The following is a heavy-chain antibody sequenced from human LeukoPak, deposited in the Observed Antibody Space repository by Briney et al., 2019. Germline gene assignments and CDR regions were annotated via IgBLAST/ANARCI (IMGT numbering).Heavy chain of an antibody. CDR3: ARDTPSSSWYGAFDY. CDR2: IYYSGST. D-gene: IGHD6-13*01. V-gene: IGHV4-59*01. J-gene: IGHJ4*02. CDR1: GGSISSYY. Sequence: SETLSLTCTVSGGSISSYYWSWIRQPPGKGLEWIGYIYYSGSTSYNPSLKSRVTISVDTSKNQFSLKLSSVTAADTAVYYCARDTPSSSWYGAFDYWGQGTLVTVSS.